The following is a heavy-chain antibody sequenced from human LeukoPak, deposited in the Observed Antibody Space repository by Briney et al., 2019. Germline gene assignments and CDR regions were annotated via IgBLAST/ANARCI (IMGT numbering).Heavy chain of an antibody. CDR2: IYYSGST. Sequence: PSETLSLTCTVSGGSISSYYWSWIRQPPGKGLEWIGYIYYSGSTNYNPTLKSRVTISVDTSKNQFSLKLSSVTAPDTAVYYCARRESGYPFDYWAREPWSPSPQ. V-gene: IGHV4-59*08. D-gene: IGHD5-12*01. CDR1: GGSISSYY. J-gene: IGHJ4*02. CDR3: ARRESGYPFDY.